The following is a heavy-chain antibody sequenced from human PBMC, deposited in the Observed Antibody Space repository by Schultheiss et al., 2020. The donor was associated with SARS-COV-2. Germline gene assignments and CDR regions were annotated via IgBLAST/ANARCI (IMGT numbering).Heavy chain of an antibody. Sequence: SETLSLTCAVSGYSISSGYYWGWIRQPPGKGLEWIGSIYHSGSTYYNPSLKSRVTISVDTSKNQFSLKLSSVTAADTAVYYCARDHSSSWYYFDYWGQGTLVTVSS. CDR3: ARDHSSSWYYFDY. V-gene: IGHV4-38-2*02. J-gene: IGHJ4*02. CDR1: GYSISSGYY. CDR2: IYHSGST. D-gene: IGHD6-13*01.